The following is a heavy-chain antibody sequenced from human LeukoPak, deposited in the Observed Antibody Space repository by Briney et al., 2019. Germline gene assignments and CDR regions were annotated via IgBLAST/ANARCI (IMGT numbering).Heavy chain of an antibody. Sequence: GGSLRLFCAASGFTFSRYWMICVRQAPGKGLEWVVNIKQDGSEKYYVDSVKGRFTISRDNAKNSLYLQMNSLRAEDTAVYYCARDSSGWFPSWFDPWGQGTLVTVSS. CDR2: IKQDGSEK. CDR1: GFTFSRYW. D-gene: IGHD6-19*01. V-gene: IGHV3-7*01. CDR3: ARDSSGWFPSWFDP. J-gene: IGHJ5*02.